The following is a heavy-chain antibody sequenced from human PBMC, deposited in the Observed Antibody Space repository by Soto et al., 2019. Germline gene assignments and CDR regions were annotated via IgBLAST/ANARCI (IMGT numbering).Heavy chain of an antibody. Sequence: QVHLVQSGAEVKKPGASVKVSCKGSGYTFTTYGITWVRQAPGQGLEWMGWSSAHNGNTNYAQKLQGRFTVTRDTSRSTAYMELRSLRSDDTAVYYCARGRYGDYWGQGALVTVSS. CDR3: ARGRYGDY. J-gene: IGHJ4*02. CDR2: SSAHNGNT. V-gene: IGHV1-18*01. D-gene: IGHD1-1*01. CDR1: GYTFTTYG.